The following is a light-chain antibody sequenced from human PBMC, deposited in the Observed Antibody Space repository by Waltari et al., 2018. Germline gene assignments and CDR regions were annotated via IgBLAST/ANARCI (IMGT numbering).Light chain of an antibody. V-gene: IGKV1-9*01. CDR3: QLLNSSQWT. J-gene: IGKJ1*01. CDR1: QGISDF. CDR2: AAS. Sequence: IQLTQSPSSLSASVGDRVTITCRASQGISDFLAWYQQKPGKAPKLLIYAASTLQSVVPSRFSGSESGTDFTLTITSLQPEDFATYYCQLLNSSQWTFGQGTKVEIK.